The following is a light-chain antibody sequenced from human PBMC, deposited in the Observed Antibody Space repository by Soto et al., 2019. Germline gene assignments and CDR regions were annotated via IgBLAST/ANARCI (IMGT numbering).Light chain of an antibody. V-gene: IGKV1-8*01. J-gene: IGKJ1*01. CDR1: QGISRY. CDR2: AAS. CDR3: QQYYSYPWT. Sequence: AIRMTQSPSSLSAATGDRVTITCRASQGISRYLAWYQQKPGKAPKLLIYAASTLQSGVPSRFSGSGSGTDFTLTISCLQSEDFATYYCQQYYSYPWTFGQGTKVELK.